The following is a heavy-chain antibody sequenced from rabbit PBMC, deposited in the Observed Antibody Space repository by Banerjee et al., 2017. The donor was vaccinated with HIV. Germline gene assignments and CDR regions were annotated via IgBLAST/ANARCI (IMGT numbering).Heavy chain of an antibody. CDR1: GFSFSSNYY. CDR3: VRSDAGYAYALHL. CDR2: IYTGDGNT. D-gene: IGHD6-1*01. V-gene: IGHV1S45*01. J-gene: IGHJ4*01. Sequence: QQQLVESGGGLVQPEGSLTLTCTASGFSFSSNYYMCWVRQAPGKGLEWIGCIYTGDGNTYYASWAKGRFTIAKTSSTTVTLQMTSLTAADTATYFCVRSDAGYAYALHLRGPGTLVTVS.